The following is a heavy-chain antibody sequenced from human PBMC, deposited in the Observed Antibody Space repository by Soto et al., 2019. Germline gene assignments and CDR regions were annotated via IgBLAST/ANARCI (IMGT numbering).Heavy chain of an antibody. D-gene: IGHD2-2*01. Sequence: EVQLVQSGAEVKKPGESLRISCKGSGYSFTSYWFSWVRQMPGKGLEWMGRIDPSDSYTNYSPSFQGHVTISADKSITTASRQWRSLKASATAMYYCGSSQRGFCSSTSRGELANSSGMAFGGQGPTAPVS. CDR2: IDPSDSYT. J-gene: IGHJ6*02. CDR1: GYSFTSYW. V-gene: IGHV5-10-1*01. CDR3: GSSQRGFCSSTSRGELANSSGMAF.